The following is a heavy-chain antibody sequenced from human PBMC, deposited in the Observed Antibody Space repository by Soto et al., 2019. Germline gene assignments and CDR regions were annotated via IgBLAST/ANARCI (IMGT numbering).Heavy chain of an antibody. J-gene: IGHJ5*01. CDR3: ARDQWLKVPAVVWDKFDS. D-gene: IGHD6-19*01. CDR1: GYDFIGHG. V-gene: IGHV1-18*04. CDR2: INSYNGDT. Sequence: QVQLVQSGGEEKKPGASVKVSCKASGYDFIGHGISWVRQARGQGLEWMGWINSYNGDTKYARKYQDRITLTKDKSTRTVDMELTSLRSDDTAVYYCARDQWLKVPAVVWDKFDSWGQGTLFTVSS.